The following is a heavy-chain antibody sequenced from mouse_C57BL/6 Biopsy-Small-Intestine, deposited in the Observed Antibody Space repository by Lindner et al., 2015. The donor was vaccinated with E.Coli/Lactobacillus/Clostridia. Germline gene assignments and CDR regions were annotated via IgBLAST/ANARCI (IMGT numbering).Heavy chain of an antibody. D-gene: IGHD2-4*01. CDR1: GYTFTNYW. V-gene: IGHV1-63*01. CDR3: ARFYDYDGGYFDY. J-gene: IGHJ2*01. Sequence: VQLQESGGEVVRTGTSVKMSCKASGYTFTNYWIGWAKQRPGQGLEWIGDIYPGGDYTNYSEKFKGKVTLTADKSSSKAYMQFSSLTSEDSAIYYCARFYDYDGGYFDYWGQGTTLIVSS. CDR2: IYPGGDYT.